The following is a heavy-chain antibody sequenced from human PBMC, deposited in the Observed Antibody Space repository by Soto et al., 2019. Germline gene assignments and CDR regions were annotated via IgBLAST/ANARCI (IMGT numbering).Heavy chain of an antibody. CDR2: IYYSGST. CDR3: ARGVPGLLWFGEFDY. Sequence: QVQLQESGPGLVKPSQTLSLTCTVSGGSISSGDYYWSWIRQPPGKGLEWIGYIYYSGSTYYNPSLKSRVTISVDTSKNQFSLKLSSVTAADTAVYYCARGVPGLLWFGEFDYWGQGTLVTVSS. V-gene: IGHV4-30-4*01. D-gene: IGHD3-10*01. CDR1: GGSISSGDYY. J-gene: IGHJ4*02.